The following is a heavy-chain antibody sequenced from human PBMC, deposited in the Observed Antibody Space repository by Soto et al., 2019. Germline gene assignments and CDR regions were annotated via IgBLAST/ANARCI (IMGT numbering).Heavy chain of an antibody. CDR1: GGSMTSYY. J-gene: IGHJ5*02. V-gene: IGHV4-4*07. Sequence: PSETLILTCTVSGGSMTSYYWTWIRQPAGKGLEWIGRVYSSGGTHYNPSLKSRVTISLDTSKNQFSLRLLSVTDADTAVYFCARGQRFADWFDPWGQGTLVTVSS. CDR3: ARGQRFADWFDP. CDR2: VYSSGGT. D-gene: IGHD3-3*01.